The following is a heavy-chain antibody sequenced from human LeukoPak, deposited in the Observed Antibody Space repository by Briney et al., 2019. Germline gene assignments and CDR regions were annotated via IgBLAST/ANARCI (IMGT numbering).Heavy chain of an antibody. CDR3: ARGGTAVIAPYAFDI. J-gene: IGHJ3*02. Sequence: PGGSLRLSCAASGFTVSSNYMSWVRQAPGKGLEWVSVIYSGGSTYYADSVKGRFTISRDNSKNTLYLQMNSLRSEDTTVYYCARGGTAVIAPYAFDIWGQGTMVTVSS. V-gene: IGHV3-53*01. D-gene: IGHD4-23*01. CDR1: GFTVSSNY. CDR2: IYSGGST.